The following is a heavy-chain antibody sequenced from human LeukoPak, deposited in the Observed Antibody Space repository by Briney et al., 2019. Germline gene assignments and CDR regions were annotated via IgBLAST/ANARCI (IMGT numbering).Heavy chain of an antibody. CDR2: IYYSGST. V-gene: IGHV4-59*01. CDR1: GGSTSSYY. CDR3: ARLNVDTTMAHDY. J-gene: IGHJ4*02. D-gene: IGHD5-18*01. Sequence: SETLSLTCTVSGGSTSSYYWNWIRQPPGKGLEWIGYIYYSGSTNHNPSLKSRVTISVDTSKNQFSLKLSSVTAADTAVYYCARLNVDTTMAHDYWGQGTLVTVSS.